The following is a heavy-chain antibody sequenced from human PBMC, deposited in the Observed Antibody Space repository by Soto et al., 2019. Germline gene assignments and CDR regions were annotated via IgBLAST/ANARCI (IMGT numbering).Heavy chain of an antibody. CDR1: GFTFINYA. Sequence: EVQLLESGGGLVQPGGSLRLSCVGSGFTFINYAMNWVRQTPGKGLEWVSTISGGGDRTFDADTVQGRFTISRDNSKNTVNLQRNSLRADDTAVYYCARKVLGSTSRPNWWYFDLWGRGTLVTVSS. J-gene: IGHJ2*01. V-gene: IGHV3-23*01. D-gene: IGHD2-2*01. CDR2: ISGGGDRT. CDR3: ARKVLGSTSRPNWWYFDL.